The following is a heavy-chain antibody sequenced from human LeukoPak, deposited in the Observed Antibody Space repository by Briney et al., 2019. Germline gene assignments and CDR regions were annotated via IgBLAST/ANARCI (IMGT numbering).Heavy chain of an antibody. V-gene: IGHV1-18*01. D-gene: IGHD6-13*01. CDR2: ISAYNGNT. CDR1: GYTFTSYG. CDR3: ARLSPTLFLRSSRRKYYLDY. J-gene: IGHJ4*02. Sequence: ASVKVSCKASGYTFTSYGISWVRQAPGQGLEWMGWISAYNGNTNYAQKLQGRVTMTTDTSTSTAYMELRSLRSDDTAVYYCARLSPTLFLRSSRRKYYLDYWGQGTLVTVSS.